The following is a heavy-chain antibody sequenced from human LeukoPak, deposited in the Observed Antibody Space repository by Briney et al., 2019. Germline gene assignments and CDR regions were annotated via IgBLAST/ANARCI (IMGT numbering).Heavy chain of an antibody. CDR3: ARERKWSLSGNYYIDY. J-gene: IGHJ4*02. CDR2: INHSGST. Sequence: KTSETLSLTCVVSGESFSAYYWSWIRQPPGKGLEWIGEINHSGSTNYNPSLKSRVTISVDTSKNQFSLRLSSVTAADTAVYYCARERKWSLSGNYYIDYWSQGTLVTVSS. D-gene: IGHD3-10*01. V-gene: IGHV4-34*01. CDR1: GESFSAYY.